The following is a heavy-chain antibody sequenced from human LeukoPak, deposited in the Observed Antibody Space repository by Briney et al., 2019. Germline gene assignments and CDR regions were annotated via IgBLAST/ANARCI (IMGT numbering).Heavy chain of an antibody. D-gene: IGHD3-16*01. CDR1: GFTFSSYS. J-gene: IGHJ4*02. CDR3: ARDYGWGPQQGYYFDY. V-gene: IGHV3-48*01. CDR2: ISSSSSTI. Sequence: GGSLRLSCAASGFTFSSYSMNWVRQAPGKGLEWVSYISSSSSTIYYADSVKGRFTISRDNAKNSLYLQMNSLRAEDTAVYYCARDYGWGPQQGYYFDYWGQGTLVTVSS.